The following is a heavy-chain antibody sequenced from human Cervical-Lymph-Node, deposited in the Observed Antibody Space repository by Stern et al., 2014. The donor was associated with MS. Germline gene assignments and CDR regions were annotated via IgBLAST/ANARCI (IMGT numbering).Heavy chain of an antibody. J-gene: IGHJ4*02. V-gene: IGHV5-51*01. CDR3: ARQTTAWASDV. Sequence: VQLVQSGAELIRPGESLKISCKGSGYKFSIYWIAWVRQMPGKGLEWMGIIYLGDSETRYYPSFQGQVTMSADKSTSTAYLQWSSLNASDTAMYFCARQTTAWASDVWGQGTLVTVSS. CDR1: GYKFSIYW. CDR2: IYLGDSET. D-gene: IGHD1-14*01.